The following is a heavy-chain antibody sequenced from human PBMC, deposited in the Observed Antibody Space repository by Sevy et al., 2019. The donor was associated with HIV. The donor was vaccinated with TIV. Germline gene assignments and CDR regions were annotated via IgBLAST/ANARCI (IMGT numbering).Heavy chain of an antibody. CDR1: GFTFSSYG. CDR3: AKARGGDSSGYYYA. J-gene: IGHJ5*02. Sequence: GGSLRLSCAASGFTFSSYGMSWVRQAPGKGLEWVSAISSSGGSTYYADSVKGRFTISRDNSKNTLYLQMNSLRAEDTAVYYCAKARGGDSSGYYYAWGQGTLVTVSS. V-gene: IGHV3-23*01. CDR2: ISSSGGST. D-gene: IGHD3-22*01.